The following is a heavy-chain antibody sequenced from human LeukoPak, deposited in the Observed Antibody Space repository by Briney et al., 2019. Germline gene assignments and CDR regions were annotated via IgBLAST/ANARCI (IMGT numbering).Heavy chain of an antibody. J-gene: IGHJ4*02. CDR1: GDSISSNSAA. CDR2: TYYRSKWYD. V-gene: IGHV6-1*01. Sequence: SQTLSLTCAISGDSISSNSAAWNWIRQSPSRGLKWLGRTYYRSKWYDDYAASVRGRMIINPDTSKNEFSLHLNSVTPEDTAVYYCARGGRGITVALFHFWGQGNLVTVSS. CDR3: ARGGRGITVALFHF. D-gene: IGHD6-19*01.